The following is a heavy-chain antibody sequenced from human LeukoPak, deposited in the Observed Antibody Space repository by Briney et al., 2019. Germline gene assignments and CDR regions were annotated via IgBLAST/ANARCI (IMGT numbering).Heavy chain of an antibody. D-gene: IGHD2-2*02. Sequence: SETLSLTCAVYGGSFSGYYWSWIRQPPGKGLEWIGEINHSGSTNYNPSLKSRVTISVDTSKNQFSLKLSSVTAADTAVYYCARFPYYCSSTSCYTYYYYGMDVWGQGTTVTVSS. V-gene: IGHV4-34*01. J-gene: IGHJ6*02. CDR1: GGSFSGYY. CDR2: INHSGST. CDR3: ARFPYYCSSTSCYTYYYYGMDV.